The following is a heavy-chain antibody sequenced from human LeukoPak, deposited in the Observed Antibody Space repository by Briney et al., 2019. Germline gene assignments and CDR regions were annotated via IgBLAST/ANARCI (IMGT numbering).Heavy chain of an antibody. D-gene: IGHD6-13*01. J-gene: IGHJ4*02. CDR1: GGSFSGYY. Sequence: SETLSLTCAVYGGSFSGYYWSWIRQPPGKGLEWIGEINHSGSTNYNPSLKSRVTISVDTSKNQFSLKLSSVTAADTAVYYCARTPARGRWYYSWGQGTLVTVSS. CDR3: ARTPARGRWYYS. CDR2: INHSGST. V-gene: IGHV4-34*01.